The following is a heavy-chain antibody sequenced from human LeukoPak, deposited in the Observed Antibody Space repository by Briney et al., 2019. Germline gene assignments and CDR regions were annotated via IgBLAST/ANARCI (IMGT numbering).Heavy chain of an antibody. J-gene: IGHJ6*03. V-gene: IGHV4-61*02. Sequence: SETLSLTCTVSGGSISSGSYYWRWIRQPAGKGLEWIGRIYTSGSTNYNPSLKSRVTISVDTSKNQFSLKLSSVTAADTAVYYCAREYSSSWNYYYYYYMDVWGKGTTVTISS. CDR3: AREYSSSWNYYYYYYMDV. CDR1: GGSISSGSYY. D-gene: IGHD6-13*01. CDR2: IYTSGST.